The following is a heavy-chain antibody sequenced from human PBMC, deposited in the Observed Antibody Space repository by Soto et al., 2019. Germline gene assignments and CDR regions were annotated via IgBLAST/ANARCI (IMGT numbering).Heavy chain of an antibody. D-gene: IGHD3-3*01. CDR1: GGSISSYY. J-gene: IGHJ3*02. CDR3: ARQRRSGTIFGVVIIPDAFDI. V-gene: IGHV4-59*08. Sequence: SETLSLTCTVSGGSISSYYWSWIRQPPWKGLEWIGYIYYSGSTNYNPSLKSRVTISVDTSKNQFSLKLSSVTAADTAVYYCARQRRSGTIFGVVIIPDAFDIWGQGTMVTVSS. CDR2: IYYSGST.